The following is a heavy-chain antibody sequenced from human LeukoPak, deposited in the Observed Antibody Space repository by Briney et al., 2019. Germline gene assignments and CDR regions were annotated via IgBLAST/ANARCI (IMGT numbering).Heavy chain of an antibody. J-gene: IGHJ4*02. CDR2: IYHSGSN. D-gene: IGHD3-22*01. CDR3: ARGDYYDSSGPD. V-gene: IGHV4-4*02. Sequence: SETLSLTCAGSGGSISSSNWWSWVRQPPGKGLEWIGEIYHSGSNNYNPYLKSRVTISQDNSQKQFPQTLNPVTAADTDVYYCARGDYYDSSGPDWGQGTLVTVSS. CDR1: GGSISSSNW.